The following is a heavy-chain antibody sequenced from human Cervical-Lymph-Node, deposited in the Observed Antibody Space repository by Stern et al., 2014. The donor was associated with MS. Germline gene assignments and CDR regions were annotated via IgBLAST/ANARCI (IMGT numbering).Heavy chain of an antibody. Sequence: VQLVESGAEVKKPGSSMNVSCKTSGGTFSSSYAITWMRQAPGQRLEWMGRIIPILGLANYAQKFQGRVTITADTSTSTTYMELSSLRSEDTAVYYCARGVVSNRAAATLHNLFDPWGQGTLDTVSS. CDR3: ARGVVSNRAAATLHNLFDP. V-gene: IGHV1-69*09. CDR1: GGTFSSSYA. J-gene: IGHJ5*02. D-gene: IGHD2-15*01. CDR2: IIPILGLA.